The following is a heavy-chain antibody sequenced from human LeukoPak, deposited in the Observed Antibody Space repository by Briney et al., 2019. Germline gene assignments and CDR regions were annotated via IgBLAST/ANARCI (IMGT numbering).Heavy chain of an antibody. CDR2: ISAYNGNT. CDR1: GYTFTSYG. CDR3: ASTPNGYSYGFPPNH. Sequence: ASVKVSCKASGYTFTSYGISWVRQAPGQGLEWMGWISAYNGNTNYAQKLQGRVTMTTDTSTSTAYMELRSLRSDDTAVYYCASTPNGYSYGFPPNHWGQGTLVTVSS. D-gene: IGHD5-18*01. J-gene: IGHJ5*02. V-gene: IGHV1-18*01.